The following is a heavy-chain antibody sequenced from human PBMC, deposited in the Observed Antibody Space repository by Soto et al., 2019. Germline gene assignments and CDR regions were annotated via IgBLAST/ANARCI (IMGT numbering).Heavy chain of an antibody. CDR3: ASETVPLWGSYRHSY. CDR1: GGSFSGYY. J-gene: IGHJ4*02. CDR2: INHSGST. D-gene: IGHD3-16*02. V-gene: IGHV4-34*01. Sequence: TSETLSLTCAVYGGSFSGYYWSWIRQPPGKGLEWIGEINHSGSTNYNPSLKSRVTISVDTSKNQFSLKLSSVTAADTAVYYCASETVPLWGSYRHSYWGQGTLVTVSS.